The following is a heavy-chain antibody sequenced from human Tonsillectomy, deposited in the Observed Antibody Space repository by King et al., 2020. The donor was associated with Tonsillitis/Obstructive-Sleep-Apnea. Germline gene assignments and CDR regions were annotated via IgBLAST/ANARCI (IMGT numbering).Heavy chain of an antibody. CDR2: ISGSGGST. CDR3: AKDEADIVVVVAATFDAFDI. CDR1: GFTFSNYA. J-gene: IGHJ3*02. V-gene: IGHV3-23*04. D-gene: IGHD2-15*01. Sequence: EVQLVESGGDLVQPGGSLRLSCAASGFTFSNYAMTWVRQAPGKGLEWVLSISGSGGSTYYADSVKGRFTISRDNSKNTLYLQMNSLRAEDTAVYYCAKDEADIVVVVAATFDAFDIWGQGTVVTVSS.